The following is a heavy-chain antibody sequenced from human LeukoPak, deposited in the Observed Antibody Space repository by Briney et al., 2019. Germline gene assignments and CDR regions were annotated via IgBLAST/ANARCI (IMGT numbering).Heavy chain of an antibody. D-gene: IGHD3-10*01. J-gene: IGHJ5*02. Sequence: PSETLSLTCTVSGGSISSYYWTWIRQPAGKGLEWIGRIYPSGGTNYNPSLKSRVTMSVDTSKNQFSLKLSSVTAADTAVYYCARLISMVRGVTVDDWFDHWGQGTLVTVSS. CDR3: ARLISMVRGVTVDDWFDH. CDR2: IYPSGGT. CDR1: GGSISSYY. V-gene: IGHV4-4*07.